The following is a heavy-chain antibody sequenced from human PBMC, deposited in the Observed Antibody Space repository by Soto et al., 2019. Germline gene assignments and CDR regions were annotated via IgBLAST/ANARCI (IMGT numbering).Heavy chain of an antibody. D-gene: IGHD3-16*01. CDR3: VKENFLIAFGAS. CDR1: GFAFNRYA. J-gene: IGHJ1*01. V-gene: IGHV3-23*01. CDR2: VRDSGGTT. Sequence: GGSLRLSCAASGFAFNRYAMSWVRQAPGRGLEWVSAVRDSGGTTYYADSVKGRFTVSRDNFDNTLSLQMNSLRAEDTAVYFCVKENFLIAFGASWGKGALVLVSS.